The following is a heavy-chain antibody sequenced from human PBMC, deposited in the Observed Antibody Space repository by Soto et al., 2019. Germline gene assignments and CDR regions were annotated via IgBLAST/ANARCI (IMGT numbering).Heavy chain of an antibody. J-gene: IGHJ4*02. D-gene: IGHD6-13*01. Sequence: SETLSLTCTVSGASVSDYYWSWLRQPPGERLEWIGYISYDGTTTYNPSLGSRVTISVDTSKNQLSLKLTSVTAADTAVYYCARGLQQLAIDYWGQGTLVTVSS. V-gene: IGHV4-59*02. CDR2: ISYDGTT. CDR3: ARGLQQLAIDY. CDR1: GASVSDYY.